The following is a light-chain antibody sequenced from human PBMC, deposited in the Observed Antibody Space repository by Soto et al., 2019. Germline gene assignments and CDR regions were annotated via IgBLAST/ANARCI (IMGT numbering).Light chain of an antibody. J-gene: IGKJ2*01. CDR1: SSKW. Sequence: DIQMTQSPSTLAASVGDTVTMTCRSSSKWLAWYQKKPGKAPKLLIYDVSNLERGVPPRFSGSTSGAESTLTITGLQPDDLGTYFCQHTTDFTFGQGPKGDI. CDR2: DVS. V-gene: IGKV1-5*01. CDR3: QHTTDFT.